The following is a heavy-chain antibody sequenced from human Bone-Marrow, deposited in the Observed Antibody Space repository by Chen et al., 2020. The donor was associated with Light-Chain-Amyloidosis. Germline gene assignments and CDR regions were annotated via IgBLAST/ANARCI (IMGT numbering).Heavy chain of an antibody. CDR3: ARRVTYSGSSIYFDY. CDR2: IKQDGSEK. J-gene: IGHJ4*02. Sequence: EVQLVESGGGLVQPGGCLRLSCAASGFSFSSYWMSWVRQAPGKGLEWVANIKQDGSEKYYVDSVKGRFTISRDNAKNSLYLQMNNLRAEDTAVYYCARRVTYSGSSIYFDYWGQGTLVTVSS. D-gene: IGHD6-6*01. CDR1: GFSFSSYW. V-gene: IGHV3-7*01.